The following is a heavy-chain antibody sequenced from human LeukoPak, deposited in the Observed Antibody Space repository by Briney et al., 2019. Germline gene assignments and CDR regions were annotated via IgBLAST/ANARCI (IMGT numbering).Heavy chain of an antibody. J-gene: IGHJ4*02. CDR1: GGSISSYY. Sequence: PSETLSLTCTVSGGSISSYYWGWIRQPAGKGLEWIGRVHSSRGSNYNPSLKSRVTMSVDTSKSQVSLKLISVTAADTVVYYCARENWNYGEDFWGQGTLVTVSS. V-gene: IGHV4-4*07. D-gene: IGHD1-7*01. CDR2: VHSSRGS. CDR3: ARENWNYGEDF.